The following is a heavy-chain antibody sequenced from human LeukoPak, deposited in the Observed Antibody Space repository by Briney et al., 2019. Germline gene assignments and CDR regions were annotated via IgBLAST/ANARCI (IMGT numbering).Heavy chain of an antibody. CDR2: IYHSGST. Sequence: SETLSLTCAVSSGSISSGGYSWSWIRQPPGKGLEWIGYIYHSGSTYYNPSLKSRVTISVDRSKNQFSLKLSSVTAADTAVYYCAIGVGEDYYYYYYMDVWGKGTTVTVSS. CDR1: SGSISSGGYS. J-gene: IGHJ6*03. CDR3: AIGVGEDYYYYYYMDV. V-gene: IGHV4-30-2*01. D-gene: IGHD3-16*01.